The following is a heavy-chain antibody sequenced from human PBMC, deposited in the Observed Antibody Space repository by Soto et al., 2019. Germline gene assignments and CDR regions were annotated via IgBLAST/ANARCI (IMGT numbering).Heavy chain of an antibody. CDR3: ARAAMVRGVIPADYFDY. CDR2: IYHSGST. V-gene: IGHV4-4*02. J-gene: IGHJ4*02. Sequence: SETLSLTCAVSSGSISSSNWWSWVRQPPGKGLEWIGEIYHSGSTNYNPSLKSRVTISVDKSKNQFSLKLSSVTAADTAVYYCARAAMVRGVIPADYFDYWAREPWSPSPQ. CDR1: SGSISSSNW. D-gene: IGHD3-10*01.